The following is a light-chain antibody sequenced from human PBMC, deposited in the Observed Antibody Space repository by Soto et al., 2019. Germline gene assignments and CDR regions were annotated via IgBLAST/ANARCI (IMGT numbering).Light chain of an antibody. CDR3: TSFTGSSTWV. CDR2: EVS. Sequence: QSALTQPASVSGSPGQSIPISCTGTSSDVGGYNYVSWFQQHPGKAPKLKIYEVSNRPSGVSNRFSGSKSGYTASLTISELQSEDEADYYCTSFTGSSTWVFGGGTKLTVL. CDR1: SSDVGGYNY. V-gene: IGLV2-14*03. J-gene: IGLJ3*02.